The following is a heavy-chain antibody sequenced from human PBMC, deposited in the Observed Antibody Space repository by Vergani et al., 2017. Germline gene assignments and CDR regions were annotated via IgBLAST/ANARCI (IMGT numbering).Heavy chain of an antibody. CDR3: ARGYYDVWSRRGDWFDP. CDR2: INHSGST. V-gene: IGHV4-34*01. CDR1: GGSFSGYY. J-gene: IGHJ5*02. Sequence: QVQLQQWGAGLLKPSETLSLTCAVYGGSFSGYYWSWIRQPPGKGLEWIGEINHSGSTNYNPSLKSRVTISVDTSKNQFSLKLRSVTAADTAVYYCARGYYDVWSRRGDWFDPWGQGTLVTVSS. D-gene: IGHD3-3*01.